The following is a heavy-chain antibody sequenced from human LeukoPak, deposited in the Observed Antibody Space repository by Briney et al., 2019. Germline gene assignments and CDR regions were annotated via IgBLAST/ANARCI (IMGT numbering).Heavy chain of an antibody. J-gene: IGHJ4*02. V-gene: IGHV3-30*03. CDR1: GFTFSSYG. D-gene: IGHD2-15*01. Sequence: GRSLRLSCAAPGFTFSSYGMHWVRQAPGKGLEWVAVISYDGSKKSYADSVKGRFTISRDNSKNTLYLQMNSLRAEDTAVYYCASLGWTASDFDYWGQGTLVTVSS. CDR2: ISYDGSKK. CDR3: ASLGWTASDFDY.